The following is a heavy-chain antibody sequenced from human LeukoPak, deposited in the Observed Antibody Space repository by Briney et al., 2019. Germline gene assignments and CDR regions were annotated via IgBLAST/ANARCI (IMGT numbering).Heavy chain of an antibody. V-gene: IGHV3-74*01. J-gene: IGHJ4*02. CDR1: AFTFTDYW. CDR3: ASGGDAFSTYY. CDR2: ITIDGSDT. D-gene: IGHD2-21*01. Sequence: GGSRRLSCAAPAFTFTDYWMHWARQTPGKGLVWVSRITIDGSDTTYADSVKGRFTISRGNAQNTVYLQMNSLRAEDTAIYYCASGGDAFSTYYWGQGTLVTVSS.